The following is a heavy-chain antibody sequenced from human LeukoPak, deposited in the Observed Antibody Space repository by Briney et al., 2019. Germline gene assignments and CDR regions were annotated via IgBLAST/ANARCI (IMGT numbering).Heavy chain of an antibody. V-gene: IGHV4-34*01. CDR2: INHSGST. CDR3: ARDKEFLWSGAAFDI. Sequence: SETLSLTCAVYGGSFSGYYWSWIRQPPGKGLEWIGEINHSGSTNYNPSLKSRVTISVDTSKNQFSLKLSSVTAADTAVYYCARDKEFLWSGAAFDIWGQGTMVTVSS. D-gene: IGHD3-10*01. CDR1: GGSFSGYY. J-gene: IGHJ3*02.